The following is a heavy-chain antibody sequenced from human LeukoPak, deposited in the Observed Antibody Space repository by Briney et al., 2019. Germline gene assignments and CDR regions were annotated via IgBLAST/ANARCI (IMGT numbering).Heavy chain of an antibody. Sequence: GGSLRLSCAASGFTFSTNGMTWVRQAPGKGLEWVSAISGSAATTFHADSVKGRFTISRDNSKNTLYLQMNSLRAEDTAVYYCAKRGPGSPQSGKYYFDYWGQGTLVTVSS. V-gene: IGHV3-23*01. CDR3: AKRGPGSPQSGKYYFDY. CDR1: GFTFSTNG. D-gene: IGHD3-10*01. J-gene: IGHJ4*02. CDR2: ISGSAATT.